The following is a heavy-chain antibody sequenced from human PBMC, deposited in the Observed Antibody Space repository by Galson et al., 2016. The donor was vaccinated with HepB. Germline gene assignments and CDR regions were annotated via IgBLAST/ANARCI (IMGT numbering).Heavy chain of an antibody. V-gene: IGHV3-43D*03. Sequence: LRLSSAASGFTFNSYWMHWVRQAPGKGLEWVSLISWDGGSTYYADSVKGRFTISRDNAKNTLYLQMNSLSAEDTAVYYCATGGGRRSKYYGMDVWGHGTMVTVSS. CDR3: ATGGGRRSKYYGMDV. J-gene: IGHJ6*02. D-gene: IGHD1-26*01. CDR2: ISWDGGST. CDR1: GFTFNSYW.